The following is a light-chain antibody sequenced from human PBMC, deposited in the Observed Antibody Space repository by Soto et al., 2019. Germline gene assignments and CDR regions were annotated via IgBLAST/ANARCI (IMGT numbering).Light chain of an antibody. CDR1: SSDVGANNY. V-gene: IGLV2-8*01. J-gene: IGLJ1*01. CDR2: EVT. CDR3: SSYAGTNRV. Sequence: QSALTQPPSASGSPGQSVTISCTGTSSDVGANNYVSWYQQHPGKAPKLMIYEVTKRPSGVPDRFSGSKSGNTASLTISGLQAEDEADYYRSSYAGTNRVFGTGTKPTVL.